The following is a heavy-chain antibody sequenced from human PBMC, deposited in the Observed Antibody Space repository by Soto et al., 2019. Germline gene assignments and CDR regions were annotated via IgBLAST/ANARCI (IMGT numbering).Heavy chain of an antibody. CDR1: GYSISSGYY. J-gene: IGHJ2*01. V-gene: IGHV4-38-2*01. D-gene: IGHD5-18*01. Sequence: SETLSLTCAVSGYSISSGYYWGWIRQPPGKGLEWIGSIYHSGSTYYNPSLKSRVTISVDTSKNQFSLKLSSVTAADTAVYYCARGRSGYSYGKYWYFDLWGRGTLVTISS. CDR3: ARGRSGYSYGKYWYFDL. CDR2: IYHSGST.